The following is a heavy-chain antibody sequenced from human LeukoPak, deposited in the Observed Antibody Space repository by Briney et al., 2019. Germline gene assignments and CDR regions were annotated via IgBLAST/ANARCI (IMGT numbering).Heavy chain of an antibody. CDR2: IYYSGGT. CDR1: GGSISSHY. CDR3: ARTVGAGYFDY. J-gene: IGHJ4*02. Sequence: SETLSLACTVSGGSISSHYWSWIRQPPGKGLEWIGYIYYSGGTNYNPSHKSRVTISVDTSKNQFSLKLSSVTAADTAVYYCARTVGAGYFDYWGQGTLVTVSS. V-gene: IGHV4-59*11. D-gene: IGHD1-26*01.